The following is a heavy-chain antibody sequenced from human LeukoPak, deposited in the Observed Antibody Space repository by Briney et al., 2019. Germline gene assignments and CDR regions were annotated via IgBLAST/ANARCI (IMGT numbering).Heavy chain of an antibody. V-gene: IGHV1-2*02. CDR2: IDPNSGAT. D-gene: IGHD1-26*01. CDR3: ARVGATYSGDP. CDR1: GYTFTDYY. J-gene: IGHJ5*02. Sequence: ASVKVSCKASGYTFTDYYIHWVRQAPGQGLEWMAWIDPNSGATNYAQKFQGRITMTRETSISTAYMELSRLGSDDTAVYYCARVGATYSGDPWGQGTLVTVSS.